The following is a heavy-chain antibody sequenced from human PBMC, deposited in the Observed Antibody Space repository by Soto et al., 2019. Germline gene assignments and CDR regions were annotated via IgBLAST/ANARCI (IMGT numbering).Heavy chain of an antibody. Sequence: EVQLLESGGDLVEPGGSLRLSCVGSGSTFSSYPMNWVRQAPGKGLEWVSAISGTSDMTYYANSVTGRFTISRDNSKNTLYLQVSSLRVEDTAIYYCAKYRWGATTVTSINWGRGTLVTVSS. CDR1: GSTFSSYP. CDR2: ISGTSDMT. V-gene: IGHV3-23*01. CDR3: AKYRWGATTVTSIN. J-gene: IGHJ1*01. D-gene: IGHD4-4*01.